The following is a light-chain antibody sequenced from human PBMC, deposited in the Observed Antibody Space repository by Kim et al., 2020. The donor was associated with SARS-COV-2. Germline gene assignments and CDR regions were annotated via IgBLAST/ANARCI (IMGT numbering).Light chain of an antibody. CDR2: YTN. J-gene: IGLJ2*01. Sequence: CSGTHSNVANTFVSCSQQLPATATKLLFSYTNHRPSRRKDRFSGSKSGASATLVVTGLQTGAEADYYCGTWDTSLIAMVFGGGTQLTVL. CDR3: GTWDTSLIAMV. V-gene: IGLV1-51*01. CDR1: HSNVANTF.